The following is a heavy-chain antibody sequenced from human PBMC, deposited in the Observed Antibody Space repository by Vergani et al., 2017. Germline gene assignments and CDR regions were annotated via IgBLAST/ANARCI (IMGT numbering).Heavy chain of an antibody. CDR1: GFTFSSYA. V-gene: IGHV3-30-3*01. CDR3: ARGSAPRSNAQGQNMDV. CDR2: ISYDGSNK. J-gene: IGHJ6*03. Sequence: QVQLVESGGGVVQPGRSLRLSCAASGFTFSSYAMHWVRQAPGKGLEWVAVISYDGSNKYCADSVKGRFTISRDNSKNTLYLQMNSLRAEDTAVYYCARGSAPRSNAQGQNMDVWGKGTTVTVSS.